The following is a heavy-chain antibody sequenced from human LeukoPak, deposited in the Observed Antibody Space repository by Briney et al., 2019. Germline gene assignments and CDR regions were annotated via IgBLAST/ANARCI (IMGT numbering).Heavy chain of an antibody. CDR3: ARDTGIRGMDV. V-gene: IGHV3-64*02. D-gene: IGHD5-18*01. Sequence: GGSLRLSCAASGFTLSSYWMHWVRQAPGKGLEYVSAISGDGGSTDYADSVKGRFTISGDNSKNTLYLQVGSLRAEDMAVYYCARDTGIRGMDVWGQGTTVTVSS. CDR2: ISGDGGST. CDR1: GFTLSSYW. J-gene: IGHJ6*02.